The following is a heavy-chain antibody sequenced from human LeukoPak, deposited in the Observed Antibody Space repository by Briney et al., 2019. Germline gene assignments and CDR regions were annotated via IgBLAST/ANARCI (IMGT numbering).Heavy chain of an antibody. J-gene: IGHJ4*02. CDR2: IIPIFGTA. D-gene: IGHD4-17*01. CDR3: ARDGSLGDDDYGDYVYGY. V-gene: IGHV1-69*13. CDR1: GGTFSSYA. Sequence: GASVKVSCTASGGTFSSYAISWVRQAPGQGLEWMGGIIPIFGTANYAQKFQGRVTITADESTSTAYMELSSLRSEDTAVYYCARDGSLGDDDYGDYVYGYWGQGTLVTVSS.